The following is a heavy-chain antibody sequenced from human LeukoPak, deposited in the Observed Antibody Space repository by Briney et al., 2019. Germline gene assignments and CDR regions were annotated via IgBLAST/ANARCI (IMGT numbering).Heavy chain of an antibody. D-gene: IGHD3-10*01. V-gene: IGHV4-30-4*08. CDR3: ARAHALWLNTGIYYYMDV. CDR1: GGSISSGDYY. Sequence: SQTLSLTCTVSGGSISSGDYYWSWIRQPPGEGLEWIGYIYYSGSTYYNPSLKSRVTISVDTSKNQFSLKLSSVTAADTAVYYCARAHALWLNTGIYYYMDVWGKGTTVTVSS. CDR2: IYYSGST. J-gene: IGHJ6*03.